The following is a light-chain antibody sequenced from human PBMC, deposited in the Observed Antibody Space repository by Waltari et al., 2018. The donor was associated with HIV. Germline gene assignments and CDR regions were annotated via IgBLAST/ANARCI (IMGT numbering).Light chain of an antibody. Sequence: QSVLTQPPSASGTPGQRVTIPCSGSSSNIGSHSVNWYKHLPGTAPKLLIYTNDQRPSGVPDRFSGSKSGTSASLAITGLQSKDEADYYCAAWDDSLIGVIFGGGTKLTVL. CDR3: AAWDDSLIGVI. CDR1: SSNIGSHS. CDR2: TND. J-gene: IGLJ2*01. V-gene: IGLV1-44*01.